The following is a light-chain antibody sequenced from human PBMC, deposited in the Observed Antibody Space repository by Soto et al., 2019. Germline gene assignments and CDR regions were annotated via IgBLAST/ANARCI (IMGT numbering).Light chain of an antibody. CDR1: QGIRND. V-gene: IGKV1-6*01. CDR2: TAS. Sequence: AIQMTQSPSSLSASVGDRVTITCRASQGIRNDLGWYQQKPGEAPKLLIYTASSLQSGVPSRFSGSGSGTDFTLTISSLQPEDFATYYCLQDYNYPWTFGQGTKVEIK. J-gene: IGKJ1*01. CDR3: LQDYNYPWT.